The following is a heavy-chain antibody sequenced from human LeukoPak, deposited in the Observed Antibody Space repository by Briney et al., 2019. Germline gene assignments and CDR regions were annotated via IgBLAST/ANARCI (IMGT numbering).Heavy chain of an antibody. CDR3: TTDPTIYYDSSGPRDY. Sequence: PGGSLRLSCAASGFTFSSAWMSWVRQAPGKGLEWVGLIKTGGSAGAIVYGAPVKGRFTISRDDSKNTLYLQMNSLKTEDTAVYYCTTDPTIYYDSSGPRDYWGQGTLVTVSS. CDR1: GFTFSSAW. D-gene: IGHD3-22*01. V-gene: IGHV3-15*01. CDR2: IKTGGSAGAI. J-gene: IGHJ4*02.